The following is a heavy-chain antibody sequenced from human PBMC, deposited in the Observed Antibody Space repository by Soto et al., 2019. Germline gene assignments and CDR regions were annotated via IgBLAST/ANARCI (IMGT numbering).Heavy chain of an antibody. Sequence: QVQLQESGPGLVKPSQTLSLTCTVSGVSIRSGGYYWSWIRQHPGKGLEWIGYMYSSGTTYYNPSLKSRVTISGDTSNNQVSLKLSSVTAADTAVYYCAGDLRVGEWFGGYYYYAMDVWGQGTTVTVSS. CDR1: GVSIRSGGYY. J-gene: IGHJ6*02. V-gene: IGHV4-31*03. CDR2: MYSSGTT. D-gene: IGHD3-16*01. CDR3: AGDLRVGEWFGGYYYYAMDV.